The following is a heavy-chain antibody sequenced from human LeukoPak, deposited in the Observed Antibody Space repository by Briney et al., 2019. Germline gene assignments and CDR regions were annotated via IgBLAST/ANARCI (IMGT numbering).Heavy chain of an antibody. D-gene: IGHD6-13*01. Sequence: ASVKVSCKSSGYTFTSYGITWVRQAPGQGLEWMGWISAYNGDTNYAQKLQGRVTMTTDTSTSTAHMELRSLRSDDTAVCYCAGDRAASGTGPSGYWGQGTLVTVSS. CDR2: ISAYNGDT. CDR1: GYTFTSYG. V-gene: IGHV1-18*01. J-gene: IGHJ4*02. CDR3: AGDRAASGTGPSGY.